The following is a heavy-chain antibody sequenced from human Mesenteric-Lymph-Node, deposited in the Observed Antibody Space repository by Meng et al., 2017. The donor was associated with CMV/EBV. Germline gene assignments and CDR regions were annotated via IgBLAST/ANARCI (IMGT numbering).Heavy chain of an antibody. CDR3: ARQSYYDSAGYPFEH. Sequence: GESLKISRQASGYGFTLYGIGWVRQMPGKGLEWIGIIYPGYSNTRYSPSFQGQVTISVDTSIKTAYLQWSSLKASDTAMYYCARQSYYDSAGYPFEHWGQGTRVTVSS. V-gene: IGHV5-51*01. D-gene: IGHD3-22*01. J-gene: IGHJ4*02. CDR2: IYPGYSNT. CDR1: GYGFTLYG.